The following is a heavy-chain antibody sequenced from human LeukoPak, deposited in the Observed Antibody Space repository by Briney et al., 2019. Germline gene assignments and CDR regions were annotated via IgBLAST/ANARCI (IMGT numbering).Heavy chain of an antibody. CDR3: ATWASSCRGC. J-gene: IGHJ4*02. CDR2: IKSKSEGETT. CDR1: GVSFSIAW. Sequence: GGSLRLSCAASGVSFSIAWMSWVRQAPGKGLEWVGRIKSKSEGETTDYAEPVKGRFSVSRDDSKNTLFLQMNSLKTEDTAVYYCATWASSCRGCWGQGTLVTVSS. D-gene: IGHD2-15*01. V-gene: IGHV3-15*01.